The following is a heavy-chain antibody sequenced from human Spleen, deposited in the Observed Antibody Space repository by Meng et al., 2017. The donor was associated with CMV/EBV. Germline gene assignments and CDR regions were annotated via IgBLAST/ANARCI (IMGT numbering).Heavy chain of an antibody. D-gene: IGHD1-26*01. CDR3: AKDVMSGWEFLSYYYYGLDV. J-gene: IGHJ6*02. CDR2: ISGSADST. CDR1: GFTFSSYG. V-gene: IGHV3-23*01. Sequence: GGSLRLSCAASGFTFSSYGMNWVRQAPGKGLEFVSAISGSADSTYYAESVKGRSSISRDNSKSTVYLQMSSLRAEDTSVYYCAKDVMSGWEFLSYYYYGLDVWGQGTTVTFSS.